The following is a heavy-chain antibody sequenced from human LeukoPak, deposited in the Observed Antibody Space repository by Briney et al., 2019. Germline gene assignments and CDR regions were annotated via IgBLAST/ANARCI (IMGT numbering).Heavy chain of an antibody. CDR1: GYTFTGYH. Sequence: ASVKVSCKASGYTFTGYHMHWVRQAPGQGLEWMGWINPNSGGTTYAQTFQDRVTMTRDTSISTAYMELSRLRSDDTAVYYCARVRNYYDSTGFGAEFGYWGQGTLVTVSS. CDR3: ARVRNYYDSTGFGAEFGY. J-gene: IGHJ4*02. V-gene: IGHV1-2*02. D-gene: IGHD3-22*01. CDR2: INPNSGGT.